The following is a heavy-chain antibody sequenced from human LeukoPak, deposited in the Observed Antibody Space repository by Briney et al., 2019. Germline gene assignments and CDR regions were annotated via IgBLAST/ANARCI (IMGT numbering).Heavy chain of an antibody. CDR1: GYIFSNYA. CDR3: ARDPARITVALPDF. Sequence: GASVKVSCKTSGYIFSNYAMYWVRQAPGQSLEWMGWIYPGNGNTKYSQNFQGRVTITTDTSANTTYMVLSSLRSEDTAVYYCARDPARITVALPDFWGQGTLVTVSS. CDR2: IYPGNGNT. D-gene: IGHD6-19*01. J-gene: IGHJ4*02. V-gene: IGHV1-3*01.